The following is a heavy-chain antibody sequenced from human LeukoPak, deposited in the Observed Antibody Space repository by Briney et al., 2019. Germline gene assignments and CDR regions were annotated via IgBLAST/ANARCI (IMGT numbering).Heavy chain of an antibody. CDR2: INTDGSST. J-gene: IGHJ3*02. Sequence: PGGSLRLSCAASGFTFSTYWMRWVRQAPGKGLVWVSRINTDGSSTSYADSVKGRFTISRDNAKNTLYLQMNSLRAEDTAVYYCARDGAARPPNDAFDIWGQGTMVTVSS. CDR3: ARDGAARPPNDAFDI. CDR1: GFTFSTYW. V-gene: IGHV3-74*01. D-gene: IGHD6-6*01.